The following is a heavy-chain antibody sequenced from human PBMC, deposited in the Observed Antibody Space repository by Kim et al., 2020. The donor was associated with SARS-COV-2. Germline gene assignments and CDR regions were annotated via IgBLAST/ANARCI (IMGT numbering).Heavy chain of an antibody. CDR1: GFTFSSYA. CDR3: AKDGAAARLSYFQH. D-gene: IGHD6-6*01. J-gene: IGHJ1*01. Sequence: GGSLRLSCAASGFTFSSYAMSWVRQAPGKGLEWVSAISGSGGSTYYADSVKGRFTISRDNSKNTLYLQINSLRAEDTAVYYCAKDGAAARLSYFQHWGQGTLVTVSS. V-gene: IGHV3-23*01. CDR2: ISGSGGST.